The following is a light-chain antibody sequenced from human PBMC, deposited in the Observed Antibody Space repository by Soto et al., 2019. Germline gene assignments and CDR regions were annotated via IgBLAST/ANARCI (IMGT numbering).Light chain of an antibody. J-gene: IGLJ2*01. CDR1: SSNIGSNY. CDR3: AAWDDSLSGPV. CDR2: RNN. V-gene: IGLV1-47*01. Sequence: QSVRTQPPSASGTPGQRVTISCCGSSSNIGSNYVYWYQQLPGTAPKLLIYRNNQRPSGVPDRFSGSKSGTSASLAISGLRSEDEADYYCAAWDDSLSGPVFGGGTKLTVL.